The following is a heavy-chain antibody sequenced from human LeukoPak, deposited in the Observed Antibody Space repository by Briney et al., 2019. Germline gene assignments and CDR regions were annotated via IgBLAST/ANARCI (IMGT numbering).Heavy chain of an antibody. Sequence: GASVKVSCKASGYTFTNYYMHWVRQAPGQGLEWMGWISAYNGNTNYAQKLQGIVTMTTDTSTSTAYMELRSLRSDDTAVYYCARVSLGYYGSGSQGYWGQGTLVTVSS. CDR3: ARVSLGYYGSGSQGY. CDR2: ISAYNGNT. CDR1: GYTFTNYY. D-gene: IGHD3-10*01. V-gene: IGHV1-18*04. J-gene: IGHJ4*02.